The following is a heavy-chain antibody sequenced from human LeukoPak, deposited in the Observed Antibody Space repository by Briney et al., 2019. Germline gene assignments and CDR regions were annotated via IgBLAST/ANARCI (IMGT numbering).Heavy chain of an antibody. D-gene: IGHD3-16*01. CDR3: AKWPEGAMDYFDY. Sequence: GGSLRLSCAASGFTFSSTSMSWVRQAPGKGLEWVAVTVGGGDGTYYADSVKGRFTISRDNSKNTLYLEMSSLRVEDTAIYYCAKWPEGAMDYFDYWGQGTLVTVSS. V-gene: IGHV3-23*01. J-gene: IGHJ4*02. CDR2: TVGGGDGT. CDR1: GFTFSSTS.